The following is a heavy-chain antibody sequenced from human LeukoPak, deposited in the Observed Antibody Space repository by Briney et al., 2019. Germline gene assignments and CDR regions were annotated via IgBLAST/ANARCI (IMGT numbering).Heavy chain of an antibody. V-gene: IGHV5-51*01. J-gene: IGHJ3*02. Sequence: GESLKISCQGSGFNFVSYWIGWVRQMPGKGLGWMGIIFPGDSDIRYSPSFQGQVTISADRSINTAYLQWSSLKASDTATYYCARRIFGGGGYAFDIWGQGTMVTVSS. CDR3: ARRIFGGGGYAFDI. D-gene: IGHD3-16*01. CDR2: IFPGDSDI. CDR1: GFNFVSYW.